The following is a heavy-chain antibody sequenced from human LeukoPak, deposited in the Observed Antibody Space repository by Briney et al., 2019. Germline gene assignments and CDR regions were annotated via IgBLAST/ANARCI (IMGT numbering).Heavy chain of an antibody. V-gene: IGHV4-34*01. D-gene: IGHD5-18*01. CDR1: GGSFSGYC. CDR3: ARGHEMQLYYYYGMDV. CDR2: INHSGST. Sequence: PSETLSLTCAVYGGSFSGYCWSWIRQPPGKGLGWIGEINHSGSTNYNPSLKSRVTISVDASKNQFSLKLSSVTAADTAVYYCARGHEMQLYYYYGMDVWGQGTTVTVSS. J-gene: IGHJ6*02.